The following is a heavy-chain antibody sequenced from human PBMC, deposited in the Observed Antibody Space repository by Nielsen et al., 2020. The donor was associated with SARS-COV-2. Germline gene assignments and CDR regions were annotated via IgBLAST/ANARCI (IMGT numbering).Heavy chain of an antibody. D-gene: IGHD2/OR15-2a*01. CDR3: NRYYYGMDV. Sequence: GESLKISCAASGFTVSSNYMSWVSQAPGKGLEWVSVIYSGGSTYYADSVKGRFTISRDNSKNTLYLQMNRLRDEDTAVYYCNRYYYGMDVWGQLTTVTVSS. V-gene: IGHV3-66*01. CDR2: IYSGGST. CDR1: GFTVSSNY. J-gene: IGHJ6*02.